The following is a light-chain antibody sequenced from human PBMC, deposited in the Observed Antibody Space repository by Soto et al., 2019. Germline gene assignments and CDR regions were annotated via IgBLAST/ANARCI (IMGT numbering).Light chain of an antibody. Sequence: QSVLTQPASLSGSPGQSITISCTGTSSDVGGYNYVSWYQQHPGKAPKLRIYDVSNRPSGVSNRFSGSKSGNTASLTISGLQAEDEADYYCSSYRASSTTHYVFGTGTKLTVL. CDR1: SSDVGGYNY. CDR3: SSYRASSTTHYV. V-gene: IGLV2-14*03. J-gene: IGLJ1*01. CDR2: DVS.